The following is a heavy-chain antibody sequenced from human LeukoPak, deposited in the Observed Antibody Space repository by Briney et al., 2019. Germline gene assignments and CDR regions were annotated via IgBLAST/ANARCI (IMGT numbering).Heavy chain of an antibody. CDR2: ITGSGGST. V-gene: IGHV3-23*01. CDR3: AKAENGLDY. Sequence: PGGSLRLSCAASGFTFSRSVMSWVRQAPGKGLEWVSSITGSGGSTYYADSVKGRFSISRDNSKNTLYLKMNSLRAEDTAVDYCAKAENGLDYWGQGTLVTVSS. CDR1: GFTFSRSV. D-gene: IGHD2-8*01. J-gene: IGHJ4*02.